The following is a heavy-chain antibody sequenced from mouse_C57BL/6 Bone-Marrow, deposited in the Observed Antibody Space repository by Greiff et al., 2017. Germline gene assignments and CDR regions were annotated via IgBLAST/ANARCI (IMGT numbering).Heavy chain of an antibody. D-gene: IGHD1-1*01. CDR2: IDPESGDT. CDR3: TTWGTTVPYCYFDV. Sequence: EVQLQQSGAELVRPGASVKLSCTASGFNIKDDCMHWVKQRPEQGLEWIGWIDPESGDTEYASKFQGKATITADTASNTAYLQLSSLTSEATAVYDCTTWGTTVPYCYFDVWGTGTTATVTA. J-gene: IGHJ1*03. CDR1: GFNIKDDC. V-gene: IGHV14-4*01.